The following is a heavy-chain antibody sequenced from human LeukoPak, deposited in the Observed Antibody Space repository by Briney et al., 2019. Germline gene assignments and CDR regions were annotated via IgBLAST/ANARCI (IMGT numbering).Heavy chain of an antibody. Sequence: ASVKVSCKASGYTFTGYYMHWVRQAPGQGLEWMGWINPNSGGTNYAQKFQGRVTMTRDTSISTAYMELSRLRSDDTAVYYYAREGTSIAAADYNWFDPWGQGTLVTVSS. CDR3: AREGTSIAAADYNWFDP. V-gene: IGHV1-2*02. D-gene: IGHD6-13*01. CDR2: INPNSGGT. CDR1: GYTFTGYY. J-gene: IGHJ5*02.